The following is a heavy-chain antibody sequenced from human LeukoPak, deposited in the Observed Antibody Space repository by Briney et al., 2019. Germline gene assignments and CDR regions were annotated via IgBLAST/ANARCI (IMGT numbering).Heavy chain of an antibody. CDR1: GGSIRSSSYY. Sequence: SETLSLTCTVSGGSIRSSSYYWGWIRQPPGKGLEWIGSIYYTGSTYYNPSLKSRVTISVDTSKNQFSLKLSSVTAADTAVYYCARVFDYGDYYFDYWGQGTLVTVSS. J-gene: IGHJ4*02. V-gene: IGHV4-39*07. CDR3: ARVFDYGDYYFDY. D-gene: IGHD4-17*01. CDR2: IYYTGST.